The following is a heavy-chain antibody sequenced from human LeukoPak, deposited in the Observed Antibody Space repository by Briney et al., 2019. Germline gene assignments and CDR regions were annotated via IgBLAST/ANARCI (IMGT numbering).Heavy chain of an antibody. CDR1: GGTFSSYT. V-gene: IGHV1-69*04. CDR2: IIPILGIA. J-gene: IGHJ6*03. Sequence: SVKVSCKASGGTFSSYTISWVRQAPGQGLEWMGRIIPILGIANYAQKFQGRVTITADKSTSTAYMELSSLRSEDTAVYYCAREIRYYYYMDVWGKGTTVTVSS. CDR3: AREIRYYYYMDV.